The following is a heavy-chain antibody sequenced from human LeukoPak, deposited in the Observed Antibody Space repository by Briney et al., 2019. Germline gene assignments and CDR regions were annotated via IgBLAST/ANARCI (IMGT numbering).Heavy chain of an antibody. J-gene: IGHJ4*02. D-gene: IGHD5-24*01. CDR3: ARGPSRDGYNPKGGDY. CDR1: GYPFTGYY. V-gene: IGHV1-2*02. CDR2: INPHSGVT. Sequence: ASVKVSCKASGYPFTGYYILWVRQAPGQGLECVGWINPHSGVTTYAQNFQGRVTMTRDTSISTAYLELSGLKSDDTAVYYCARGPSRDGYNPKGGDYWGQGTLVTVSS.